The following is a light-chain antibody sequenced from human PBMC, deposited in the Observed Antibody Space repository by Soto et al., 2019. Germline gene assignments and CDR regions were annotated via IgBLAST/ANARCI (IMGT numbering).Light chain of an antibody. J-gene: IGKJ5*01. Sequence: DIQMTQSPSTLSSSVGDRVTLTCRSSQSISGYLAWYQQKPGKAPKLLSYDASSLESGVPSRFSGTGSGTDFTLTISNLQPGDFATYYCQQSYSTPITFGQGTRLEIK. CDR3: QQSYSTPIT. CDR1: QSISGY. V-gene: IGKV1-39*01. CDR2: DAS.